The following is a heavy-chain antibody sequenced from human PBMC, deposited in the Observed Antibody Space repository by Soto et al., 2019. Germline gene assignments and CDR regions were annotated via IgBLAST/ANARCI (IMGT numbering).Heavy chain of an antibody. Sequence: GGSLRLSCAAPGFIFSAYWMHWVRQSPGKGLVWVSRINSDGSSTSYADSVKGRFTISRDNAKNTLYLQMNSLGAGDTAVYYWAGGSXFGGQGTLVTVSS. CDR1: GFIFSAYW. D-gene: IGHD3-10*01. CDR2: INSDGSST. J-gene: IGHJ4*02. CDR3: AGGSXF. V-gene: IGHV3-74*01.